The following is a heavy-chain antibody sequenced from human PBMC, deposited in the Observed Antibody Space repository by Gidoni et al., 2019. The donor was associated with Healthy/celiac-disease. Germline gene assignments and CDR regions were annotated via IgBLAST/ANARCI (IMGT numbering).Heavy chain of an antibody. CDR2: IGTAGDT. V-gene: IGHV3-13*01. CDR3: ARARDYGDYPAYYYYYMDV. Sequence: EVQLVESGGGLVQPGGPLRLSCAASGFPFSSYDRHWVRQATGKGLEWVSAIGTAGDTYYPGSVKGRFTISRENAKNSLYLQMNSLRAGDTAVYYCARARDYGDYPAYYYYYMDVWGKGTTVTVSS. J-gene: IGHJ6*03. CDR1: GFPFSSYD. D-gene: IGHD4-17*01.